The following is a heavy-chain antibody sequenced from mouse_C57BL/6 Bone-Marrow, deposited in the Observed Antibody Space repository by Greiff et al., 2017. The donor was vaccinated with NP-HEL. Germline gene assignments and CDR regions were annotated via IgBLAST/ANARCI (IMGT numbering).Heavy chain of an antibody. CDR3: ARALLRSGYFDV. CDR2: INPGSGGT. CDR1: GYAFTNYL. V-gene: IGHV1-54*01. Sequence: VQLQQSGAELVRPGTSVKVSCKASGYAFTNYLIEWVKQRPGQGLEWIGVINPGSGGTNYNEKFKGKATLTADKSSSTAYMQLSSLTSEDSAVYFCARALLRSGYFDVWGTGTTVTVSS. D-gene: IGHD1-1*01. J-gene: IGHJ1*03.